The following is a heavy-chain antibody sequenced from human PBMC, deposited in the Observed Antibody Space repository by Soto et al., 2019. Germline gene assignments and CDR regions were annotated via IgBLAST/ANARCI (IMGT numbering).Heavy chain of an antibody. Sequence: QVQLQESGPGLVKPSETLSLTCTVSGGSISSYYWSWIRQPPGKGLEWIGYIYYSGSTNYNPSLKSRVTISVDPSKNPFSRTLSSVTAADTAVYYCARHSRSSWYRDYWGQGTLVTVSS. V-gene: IGHV4-59*08. CDR3: ARHSRSSWYRDY. D-gene: IGHD6-13*01. CDR1: GGSISSYY. J-gene: IGHJ4*02. CDR2: IYYSGST.